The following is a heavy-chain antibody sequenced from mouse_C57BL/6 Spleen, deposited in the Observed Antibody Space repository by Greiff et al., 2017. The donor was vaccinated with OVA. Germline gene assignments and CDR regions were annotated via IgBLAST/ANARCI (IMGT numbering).Heavy chain of an antibody. V-gene: IGHV1-69*01. J-gene: IGHJ2*01. CDR3: ARRELLSYYFDY. Sequence: QVQLQQPGAELVMPGASVKLSCKASGYTFTSYWMHWVKQRPGQGLEWIGEIDPSDSYTNYNQKFKGKSTLTVDKSSSTAYMQLSSLTSEDSAVYYCARRELLSYYFDYWGQGTTLTVSS. CDR2: IDPSDSYT. D-gene: IGHD1-1*01. CDR1: GYTFTSYW.